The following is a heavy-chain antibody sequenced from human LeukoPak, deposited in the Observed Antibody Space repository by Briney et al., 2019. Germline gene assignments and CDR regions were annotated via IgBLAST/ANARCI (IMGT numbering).Heavy chain of an antibody. J-gene: IGHJ3*02. CDR2: IYTSGST. Sequence: SETLSLTCTVSGSISGYYWSWIRQPPGKGLEWIGYIYTSGSTNYNPSLESRVTISVDTPKNQFSLDLSSVTAADTAVYYCARQKCTSASCLTKNAFDIWGQGTMVTVSS. CDR3: ARQKCTSASCLTKNAFDI. CDR1: GSISGYY. V-gene: IGHV4-4*09. D-gene: IGHD2-2*01.